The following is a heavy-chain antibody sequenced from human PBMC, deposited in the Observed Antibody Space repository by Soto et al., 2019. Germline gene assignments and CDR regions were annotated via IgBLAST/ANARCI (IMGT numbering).Heavy chain of an antibody. Sequence: SETLSLTCTVSGRSSSRSYWSWIRQPHGKVLEWVGYIHNSGSTHYNPSRMSRVTVSVDSTKNQFSLQLSSVTSADTAVDCCTKYRRTDADGYSFDYWGQGSLVTVSS. D-gene: IGHD2-15*01. CDR3: TKYRRTDADGYSFDY. CDR1: GRSSSRSY. CDR2: IHNSGST. V-gene: IGHV4-59*01. J-gene: IGHJ4*02.